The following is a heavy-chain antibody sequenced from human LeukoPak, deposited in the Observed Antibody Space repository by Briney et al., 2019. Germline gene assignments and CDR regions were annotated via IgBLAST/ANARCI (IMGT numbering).Heavy chain of an antibody. Sequence: GGSLRLSCAASGFTFSTYAMHWVRQAPGKGLEWVAVISYDGSNKYYPDSVKGRFTISRDNSKNTLFLQMNSLRTDDTAVYYCAKTDYGDRGVDYWGQGALVTVSS. V-gene: IGHV3-30*18. CDR1: GFTFSTYA. CDR3: AKTDYGDRGVDY. J-gene: IGHJ4*02. CDR2: ISYDGSNK. D-gene: IGHD4-17*01.